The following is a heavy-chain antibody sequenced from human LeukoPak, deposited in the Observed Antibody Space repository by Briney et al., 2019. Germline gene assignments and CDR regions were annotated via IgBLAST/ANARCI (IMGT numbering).Heavy chain of an antibody. CDR3: ARGVYIAAAQYGY. CDR2: IYYSGTT. D-gene: IGHD6-13*01. Sequence: SGTLSLTCTVSGGSISSYYWSWIRQPPGKGLEWIGYIYYSGTTNCNPSLKSRVTISVDTSKNQFSLKLSSVTAADTAVYYCARGVYIAAAQYGYWGQGTLVTVSS. J-gene: IGHJ4*02. V-gene: IGHV4-59*01. CDR1: GGSISSYY.